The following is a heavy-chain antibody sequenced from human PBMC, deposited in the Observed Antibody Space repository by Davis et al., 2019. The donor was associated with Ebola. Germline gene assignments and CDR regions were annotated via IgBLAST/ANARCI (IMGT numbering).Heavy chain of an antibody. Sequence: PSETLSLTCTVSAGSISGYYWSWIRRPPGKGLEWVGYIHYTGSTNYNPSPKSRLTIPVDMPNNQASLRLNSVTPADTAVYFCARVRLGNSWYLDAFDIWGQGTMVTVSA. D-gene: IGHD6-13*01. CDR1: AGSISGYY. J-gene: IGHJ3*02. CDR3: ARVRLGNSWYLDAFDI. CDR2: IHYTGST. V-gene: IGHV4-59*01.